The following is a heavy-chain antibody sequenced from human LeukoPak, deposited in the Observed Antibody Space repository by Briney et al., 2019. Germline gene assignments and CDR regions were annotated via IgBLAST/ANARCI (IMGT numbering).Heavy chain of an antibody. CDR1: GGSFSAYY. CDR3: ARGLYYSGSGSYF. D-gene: IGHD3-10*01. Sequence: SETLSLTCAVYGGSFSAYYWSWIRQPPGEGLEWIGEINHSGITNCNPSLKSRVTISVDTSKNQFSLKLSSVTAADTAVYYCARGLYYSGSGSYFWGQGTLVTVSS. J-gene: IGHJ4*02. V-gene: IGHV4-34*01. CDR2: INHSGIT.